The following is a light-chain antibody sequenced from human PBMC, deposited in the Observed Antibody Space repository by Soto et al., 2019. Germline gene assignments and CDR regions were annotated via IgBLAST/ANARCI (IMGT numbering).Light chain of an antibody. Sequence: QSALTQPPSVSGSPGQSITISCTGTSSDIGTYNYVSWYQQHPGKAPKVIIYEVSNRPSGVSNRFSGSKSGNTASLTISGLQAEDEADYYCSSYTVTSVTLYVFGTGTKVTVL. J-gene: IGLJ1*01. CDR2: EVS. CDR1: SSDIGTYNY. CDR3: SSYTVTSVTLYV. V-gene: IGLV2-14*01.